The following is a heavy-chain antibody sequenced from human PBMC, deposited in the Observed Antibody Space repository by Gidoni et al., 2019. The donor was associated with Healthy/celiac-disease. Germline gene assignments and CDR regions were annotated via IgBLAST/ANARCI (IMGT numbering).Heavy chain of an antibody. CDR1: GFTFSSYD. Sequence: EVQLVESGGGLVQPGGSLRLSCAASGFTFSSYDMHWVRQATGKGLEWVSAIGTAGDTYYPGSVKGRFTISRENAKNSLYLQMNSLRAGDTAVYYCARSSRGYSYGSIFDYWGQGTLVTVSS. J-gene: IGHJ4*02. D-gene: IGHD5-18*01. CDR2: IGTAGDT. CDR3: ARSSRGYSYGSIFDY. V-gene: IGHV3-13*04.